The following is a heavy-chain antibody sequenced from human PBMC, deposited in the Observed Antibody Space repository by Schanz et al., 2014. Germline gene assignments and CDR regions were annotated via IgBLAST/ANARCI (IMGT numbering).Heavy chain of an antibody. J-gene: IGHJ4*02. D-gene: IGHD1-1*01. V-gene: IGHV3-48*03. CDR1: GFTLSSNV. CDR2: ICSSGNTI. Sequence: AQLVESGGGVVQPGRSMRLSCAAYGFTLSSNVMHWVRQAPGKGLEWVSYICSSGNTIYYADSVKARFTISRDNAKNSLYLQMNSLRADDTAVYFCARAHGNNWYGKGLDYWGQGTQXTVSS. CDR3: ARAHGNNWYGKGLDY.